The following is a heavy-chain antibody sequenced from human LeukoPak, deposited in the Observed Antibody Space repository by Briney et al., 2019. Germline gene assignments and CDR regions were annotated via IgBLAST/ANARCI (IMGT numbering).Heavy chain of an antibody. V-gene: IGHV4-59*08. Sequence: SETLSLTCSISGGSISPHYWSWIRQPPGGGLEWIGYIYYSGTTNYNPSLKSRVTISVDTSKNQFSLKLSSVTAADTAVYYCARQGGSGEIDYWGQGTLVTVSS. CDR2: IYYSGTT. J-gene: IGHJ4*02. D-gene: IGHD3-10*01. CDR3: ARQGGSGEIDY. CDR1: GGSISPHY.